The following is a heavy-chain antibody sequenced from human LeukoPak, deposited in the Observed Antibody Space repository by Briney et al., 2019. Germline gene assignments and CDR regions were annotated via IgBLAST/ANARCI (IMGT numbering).Heavy chain of an antibody. J-gene: IGHJ4*02. Sequence: SVKVSCKASGRTFSSYVISWVRQAPGQGLECMGGIIPIFGTTIYAQKFQGRVTITTDESTSTAYMELSSLRSEDTAVYYCARGAVPYSSSSCFDYWGQGTLVTVSS. V-gene: IGHV1-69*05. D-gene: IGHD6-6*01. CDR3: ARGAVPYSSSSCFDY. CDR1: GRTFSSYV. CDR2: IIPIFGTT.